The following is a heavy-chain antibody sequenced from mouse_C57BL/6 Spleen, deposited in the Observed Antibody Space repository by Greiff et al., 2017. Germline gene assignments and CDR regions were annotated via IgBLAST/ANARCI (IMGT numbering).Heavy chain of an antibody. Sequence: VKLVESGPELVKPGASVKISCKASGYAFSSSWMNWVKQRPGKGLEWIGRIYPGDGDTNYNGKFKGKATLTADKSSSTAYMQLSSLTSDDSAVYVCARGDDGYYYARDYGGQGTSVTVSS. CDR2: IYPGDGDT. V-gene: IGHV1-82*01. CDR1: GYAFSSSW. CDR3: ARGDDGYYYARDY. D-gene: IGHD2-3*01. J-gene: IGHJ4*01.